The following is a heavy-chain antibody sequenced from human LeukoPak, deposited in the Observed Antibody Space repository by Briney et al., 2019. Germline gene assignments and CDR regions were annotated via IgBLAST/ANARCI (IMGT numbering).Heavy chain of an antibody. CDR2: ISGSGGST. Sequence: RGSLRLSCAASGFTFSSYAMSWVRQAPGKGLEWVSAISGSGGSTYYADSVKGRFTTSRDNSKNTLYLQMNSLRAEDTAVYYCATLRFYTAMSNWGQGTLVTVSS. CDR3: ATLRFYTAMSN. CDR1: GFTFSSYA. V-gene: IGHV3-23*01. D-gene: IGHD5-18*01. J-gene: IGHJ4*02.